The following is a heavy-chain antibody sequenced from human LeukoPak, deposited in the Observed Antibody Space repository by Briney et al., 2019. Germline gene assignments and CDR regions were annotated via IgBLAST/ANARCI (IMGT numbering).Heavy chain of an antibody. CDR1: GFTFSDHY. J-gene: IGHJ4*02. D-gene: IGHD3-22*01. Sequence: PGGSLRLSCAASGFTFSDHYMDWVRQAPGKGLEWVGRTRNKANSYTTEYAASVKGRFTISRDDSKNSLYLQMNSLKTEDTAVYYCARAGGSGYDFDYWGQGTLVTVSS. CDR2: TRNKANSYTT. CDR3: ARAGGSGYDFDY. V-gene: IGHV3-72*01.